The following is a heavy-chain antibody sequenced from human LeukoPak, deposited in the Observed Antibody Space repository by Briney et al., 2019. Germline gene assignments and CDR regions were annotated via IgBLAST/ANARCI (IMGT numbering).Heavy chain of an antibody. J-gene: IGHJ4*02. Sequence: GGSLRLSCAAPGFTFSSYAMSWVRQAPGKGLEWVSAISGSGGSTYYADSVKGRFTISRDNSKNTLYLQMNSLRADDTAVYYCAKDRTYSYGLYFDYWGQGTLVTVSS. CDR3: AKDRTYSYGLYFDY. CDR1: GFTFSSYA. D-gene: IGHD5-18*01. CDR2: ISGSGGST. V-gene: IGHV3-23*01.